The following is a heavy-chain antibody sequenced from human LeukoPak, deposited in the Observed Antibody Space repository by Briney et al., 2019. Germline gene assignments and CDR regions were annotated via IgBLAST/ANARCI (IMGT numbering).Heavy chain of an antibody. D-gene: IGHD1-26*01. CDR3: AREGQVGATVGPYFDY. CDR2: INPSGGST. CDR1: GYTFTSYY. J-gene: IGHJ4*02. V-gene: IGHV1-46*01. Sequence: ASVKVSCKASGYTFTSYYMHWVRQAPGQGLEWMGIINPSGGSTNYAQKFQGRVTMTRDTSTSTVYMELSSLRSEDTAVYYCAREGQVGATVGPYFDYWGQGTLVTVSS.